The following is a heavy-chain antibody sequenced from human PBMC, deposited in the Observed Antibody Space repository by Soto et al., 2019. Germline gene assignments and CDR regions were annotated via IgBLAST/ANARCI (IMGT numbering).Heavy chain of an antibody. V-gene: IGHV4-30-4*08. D-gene: IGHD2-21*02. Sequence: QVQLQQSGPGLVNPSQTLSLTFTVAGGALSYEYYHCTWIRQSPGKGLEWIGYFYYCGSIMYNPYFKSGVTISVDMAKDQFCLNLSSVNADDAAVYFCVREEDGGDWEYYGLDVWGQGTTVTVSS. CDR1: GGALSYEYYH. CDR3: VREEDGGDWEYYGLDV. J-gene: IGHJ6*02. CDR2: FYYCGSI.